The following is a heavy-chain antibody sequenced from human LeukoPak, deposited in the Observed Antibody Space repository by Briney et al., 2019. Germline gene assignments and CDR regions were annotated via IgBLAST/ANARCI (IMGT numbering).Heavy chain of an antibody. J-gene: IGHJ6*02. CDR3: ARVMHWDTVMARGRGMDV. CDR2: ISSSGSTI. D-gene: IGHD5-18*01. V-gene: IGHV3-48*03. Sequence: GGSLRLSCAASGFTFSDYEMNWVRQAPGKGLEWVSYISSSGSTIYYADSVKGRFTISRDNAKNSLYLQINSLRAEDTAVYYCARVMHWDTVMARGRGMDVWGQGTTVTVSS. CDR1: GFTFSDYE.